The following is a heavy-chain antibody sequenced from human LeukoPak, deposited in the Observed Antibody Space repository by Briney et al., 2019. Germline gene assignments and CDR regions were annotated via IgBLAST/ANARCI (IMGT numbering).Heavy chain of an antibody. CDR3: AREARYCSSTSCSLNWFDP. Sequence: ASVTVSCTASGYTFTGYYMHWVRQAPGQGLEWMGWINPNSGGTNYAQKFQGRVTMTRDTSISTAYTELSRLRSDDTAVYYCAREARYCSSTSCSLNWFDPWGQGTLVTVSS. CDR2: INPNSGGT. CDR1: GYTFTGYY. V-gene: IGHV1-2*02. J-gene: IGHJ5*02. D-gene: IGHD2-2*01.